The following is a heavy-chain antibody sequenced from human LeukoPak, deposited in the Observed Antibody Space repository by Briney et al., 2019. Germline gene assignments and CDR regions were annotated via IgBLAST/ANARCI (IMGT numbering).Heavy chain of an antibody. D-gene: IGHD2-2*01. Sequence: GGSLRLSCAASGFTFSSYAMSWVRQAPGKGLEWVSAIRGRGGSTYYADSVKGRFTISRDNSKNTLYLQMNSLRAEDTAVYYCAKTVNIVVVPAENWFDPWGQGTLVTLSS. CDR3: AKTVNIVVVPAENWFDP. CDR1: GFTFSSYA. V-gene: IGHV3-23*01. J-gene: IGHJ5*02. CDR2: IRGRGGST.